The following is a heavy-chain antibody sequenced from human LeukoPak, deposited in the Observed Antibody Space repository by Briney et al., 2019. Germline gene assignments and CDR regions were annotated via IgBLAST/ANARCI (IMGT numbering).Heavy chain of an antibody. J-gene: IGHJ3*01. Sequence: GGTLRLSCAASGFSFSSYSMSWVRQAPGKGLEWVSAISGSGGSTYYADSVKGRFTISRDNSKNTLYLQMRSLRAEDTAIYYCARDPNGDYIGAFDFGGQGTLVTVSS. CDR1: GFSFSSYS. CDR2: ISGSGGST. D-gene: IGHD4-17*01. V-gene: IGHV3-23*01. CDR3: ARDPNGDYIGAFDF.